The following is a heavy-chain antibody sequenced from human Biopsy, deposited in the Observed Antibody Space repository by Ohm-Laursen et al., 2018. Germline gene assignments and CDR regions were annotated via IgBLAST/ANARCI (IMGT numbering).Heavy chain of an antibody. J-gene: IGHJ3*01. CDR1: GGDINNYY. V-gene: IGHV4-4*07. D-gene: IGHD3-22*01. CDR3: ASVVLGPTNDAFDL. Sequence: SETLFLTCNVSGGDINNYYWSWIRQPAGKGLEWIGRIYPGGSTNYNPSLKSRVTMSVDTSKEQLSLRLRSVTAADTAMYYCASVVLGPTNDAFDLWGQGTMVVVSS. CDR2: IYPGGST.